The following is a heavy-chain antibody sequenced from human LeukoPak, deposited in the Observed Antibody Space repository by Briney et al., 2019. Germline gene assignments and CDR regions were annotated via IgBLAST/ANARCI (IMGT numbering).Heavy chain of an antibody. CDR3: AKSNCTGGSCDTTDN. J-gene: IGHJ4*02. CDR2: FSSGGGST. Sequence: GGSLRLSCAASGFTFSSYAMSWVRQAPGKGLEWVSTFSSGGGSTYFADSVKGRFTISRDNSKKTLYLQMNSLRAEDTAVYYCAKSNCTGGSCDTTDNWGQGTLVTVSS. CDR1: GFTFSSYA. D-gene: IGHD2-15*01. V-gene: IGHV3-23*01.